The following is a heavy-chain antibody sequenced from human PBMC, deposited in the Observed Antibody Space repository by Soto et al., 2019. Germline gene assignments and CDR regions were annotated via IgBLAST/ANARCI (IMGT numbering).Heavy chain of an antibody. CDR1: GGSISSYY. J-gene: IGHJ6*02. CDR2: IYTSGST. CDR3: ARDLMVYAPPDYYYYGMDV. D-gene: IGHD2-8*01. Sequence: QVQLQESGPGLVKPSETLSLTCTVSGGSISSYYWSWIRQPAGKGLEWIGRIYTSGSTNYNPSLKSRVTLSVDTAKNQFSLKLSSVTAADTAVYYGARDLMVYAPPDYYYYGMDVWGQGTTVTVSS. V-gene: IGHV4-4*07.